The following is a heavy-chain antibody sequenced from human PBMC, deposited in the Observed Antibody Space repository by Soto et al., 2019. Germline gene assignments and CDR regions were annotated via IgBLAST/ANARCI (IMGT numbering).Heavy chain of an antibody. J-gene: IGHJ4*02. CDR1: GFTFSTYG. CDR2: IWFDGSEK. CDR3: ARGDGRKYLDY. D-gene: IGHD2-8*01. V-gene: IGHV3-33*01. Sequence: PGGSLRLSCVASGFTFSTYGMHWVRQAPGKGLEWVGVIWFDGSEKFYGDSVKGRFTMSRDNSKNTLYLQMNSLRDEDTAVYFCARGDGRKYLDYWGQGTLVTVYS.